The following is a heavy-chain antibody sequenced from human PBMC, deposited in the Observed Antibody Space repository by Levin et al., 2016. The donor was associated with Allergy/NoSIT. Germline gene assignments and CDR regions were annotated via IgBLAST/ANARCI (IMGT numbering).Heavy chain of an antibody. CDR3: ARDSSYTIFGVVIEKPYYYYGMDV. D-gene: IGHD3-3*01. J-gene: IGHJ6*02. Sequence: ASVKVSCKASGYTFTSYGISWVRQAPGQGLEWMGWISAYNGNTNYAQKFQGRVTITADESTSTAYMELSSLRSEDTAVYYCARDSSYTIFGVVIEKPYYYYGMDVWGQGTTVTVSS. CDR2: ISAYNGNT. V-gene: IGHV1-18*01. CDR1: GYTFTSYG.